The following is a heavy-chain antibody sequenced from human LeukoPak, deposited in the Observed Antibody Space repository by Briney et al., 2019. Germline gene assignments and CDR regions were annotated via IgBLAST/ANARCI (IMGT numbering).Heavy chain of an antibody. D-gene: IGHD3-3*02. CDR1: GGTFSSYA. J-gene: IGHJ4*02. CDR3: ASRPHFPSSDY. V-gene: IGHV1-69*04. Sequence: SVKVSCKASGGTFSSYAISWVRQAPGQGLEWMGRIIPILGIANYAQKFQGRVTITADKSTSTAYMELSSLRSEDTAVYYCASRPHFPSSDYWGQGTLVTVSS. CDR2: IIPILGIA.